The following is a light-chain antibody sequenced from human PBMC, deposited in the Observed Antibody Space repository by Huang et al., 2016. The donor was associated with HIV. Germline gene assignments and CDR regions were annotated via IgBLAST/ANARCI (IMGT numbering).Light chain of an antibody. CDR3: QKYDSALRT. CDR2: AAS. Sequence: MTQSPPSLSASIGDRVTLTCRASRDISTFLAWYQQKPGKPPRLLIYAASILHSGVPSRFSGGGSGTNFTLTVSSLQPEDVANYYCQKYDSALRTFGQGTKLEL. CDR1: RDISTF. V-gene: IGKV1-27*01. J-gene: IGKJ1*01.